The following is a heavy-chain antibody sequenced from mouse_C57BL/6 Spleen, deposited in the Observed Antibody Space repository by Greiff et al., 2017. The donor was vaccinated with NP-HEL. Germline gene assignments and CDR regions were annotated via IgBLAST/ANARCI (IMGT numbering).Heavy chain of an antibody. CDR3: ARRGFYYYGSSYDY. CDR2: IYPGSGST. CDR1: GYTFTSYW. Sequence: QVQLQQPGAELVKPGASVKMSCKASGYTFTSYWITWVKQRPGQGLEWIGDIYPGSGSTNYNEKFKSKATLTVDTSSSTAYMQLSSLTSEDSAVYYCARRGFYYYGSSYDYWGQGTTLTVSS. D-gene: IGHD1-1*01. J-gene: IGHJ2*01. V-gene: IGHV1-55*01.